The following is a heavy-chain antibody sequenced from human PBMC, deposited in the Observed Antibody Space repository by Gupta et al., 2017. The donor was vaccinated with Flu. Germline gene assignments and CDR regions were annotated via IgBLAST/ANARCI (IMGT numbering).Heavy chain of an antibody. CDR3: ASSRKGRPQQLVLSRPYYFDY. J-gene: IGHJ4*02. CDR2: SGST. Sequence: SGSTNYNPSLKSRVTISVDTSKNQFSLKLSSVTAADTAVYYCASSRKGRPQQLVLSRPYYFDYWGQGTLVTVSS. V-gene: IGHV4-34*01. D-gene: IGHD6-13*01.